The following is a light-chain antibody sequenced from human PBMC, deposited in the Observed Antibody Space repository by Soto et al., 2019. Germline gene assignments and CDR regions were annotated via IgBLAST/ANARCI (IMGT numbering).Light chain of an antibody. V-gene: IGLV2-14*03. Sequence: QSVLTQPASVSGSPGHSITISCTGTISDVGGYDYVSWYQHHPGKAPKLIIYDVSSRPSGVSNRFSASKSGNTASLTISGLQSDDEADYYCSSYTSSATEVFGSGTKVTVL. J-gene: IGLJ1*01. CDR1: ISDVGGYDY. CDR3: SSYTSSATEV. CDR2: DVS.